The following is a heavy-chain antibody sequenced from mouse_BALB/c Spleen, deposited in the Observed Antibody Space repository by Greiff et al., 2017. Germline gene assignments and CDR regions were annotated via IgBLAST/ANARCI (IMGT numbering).Heavy chain of an antibody. V-gene: IGHV5-17*02. CDR1: GFTFSSFG. CDR2: ISSGSSTI. J-gene: IGHJ1*01. Sequence: EVNVVESGGGLVQPGGSRKLSCAASGFTFSSFGMHWVRQAPEKGLEWVAYISSGSSTIYYADTVKGRFTISRDNPKNTLFLQMTSLRSEDTAMYYCARNYGSWYFDVWGAGTTVTVSS. D-gene: IGHD1-2*01. CDR3: ARNYGSWYFDV.